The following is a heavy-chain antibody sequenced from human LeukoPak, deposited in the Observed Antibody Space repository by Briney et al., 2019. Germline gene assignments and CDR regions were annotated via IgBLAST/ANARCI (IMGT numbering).Heavy chain of an antibody. J-gene: IGHJ4*02. D-gene: IGHD1-26*01. CDR3: ARGELTPAEWELPTGVFDY. CDR1: GGSINSNGYY. CDR2: SYYSGNT. Sequence: SETLSLTCTVSGGSINSNGYYWSWIRQHPGKGLEWIGYSYYSGNTYYNPSLKSRVTISVDTSKNQFSLKLSSVTAADTAVYYCARGELTPAEWELPTGVFDYWGQGTLVTVSS. V-gene: IGHV4-31*03.